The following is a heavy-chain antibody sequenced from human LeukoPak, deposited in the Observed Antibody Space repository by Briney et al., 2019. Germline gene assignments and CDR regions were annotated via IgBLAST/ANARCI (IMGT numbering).Heavy chain of an antibody. CDR2: ISRSGDNT. CDR1: GFTFSSYA. Sequence: PGGSLRLSCAASGFTFSSYAMSWVRQAPGQGLEWVSLISRSGDNTHYADSVKGRFTISRDDSKSTLYLQMSSLRAEDTAFYYCTKDPDSSGWYYGSPFDYWGQGTLVTVSS. V-gene: IGHV3-23*01. D-gene: IGHD6-19*01. J-gene: IGHJ4*02. CDR3: TKDPDSSGWYYGSPFDY.